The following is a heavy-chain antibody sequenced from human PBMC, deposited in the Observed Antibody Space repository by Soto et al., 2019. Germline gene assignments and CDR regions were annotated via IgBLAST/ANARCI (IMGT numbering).Heavy chain of an antibody. D-gene: IGHD3-22*01. V-gene: IGHV3-11*01. J-gene: IGHJ4*02. CDR2: ISSSDTTR. CDR3: ARLMWDSSGSYYSDY. Sequence: QVQLVESGGGLVKPGESLRLSCAASGFGFSDYYMTWIRQAPGKGLQWVSYISSSDTTRYYADSVKGRFTISRDNAESSRSLQINSLRAEDTVVYYCARLMWDSSGSYYSDYCGQGTLVTVSS. CDR1: GFGFSDYY.